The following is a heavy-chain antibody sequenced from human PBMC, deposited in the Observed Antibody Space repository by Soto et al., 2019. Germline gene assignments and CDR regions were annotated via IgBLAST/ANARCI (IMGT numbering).Heavy chain of an antibody. CDR3: AKDQAYSSGWYVNY. CDR2: ISYDGSNK. CDR1: GFTFSSYG. D-gene: IGHD6-19*01. Sequence: QPGGSLRLSCAASGFTFSSYGMHWVRQAPGKGLEWVAVISYDGSNKYYADSVKGRFTISRDNSKNTLYLQMNSLRAEDTAVYYWAKDQAYSSGWYVNYWGQGTLVTV. J-gene: IGHJ4*02. V-gene: IGHV3-30*18.